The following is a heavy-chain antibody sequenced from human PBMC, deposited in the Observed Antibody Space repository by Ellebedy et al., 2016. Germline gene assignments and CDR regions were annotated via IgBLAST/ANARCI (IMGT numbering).Heavy chain of an antibody. J-gene: IGHJ4*02. CDR3: AKDTRYSGYEELFDY. V-gene: IGHV3-23*01. Sequence: GGSLRLXXAASGFTFSSYAMSWVRQAPGKGLEWVSAISGSGGSTYYADSVKGRFTISRDNSKNTLYLQMNSLRAEDTAVYYCAKDTRYSGYEELFDYWGQGTLVTVSS. D-gene: IGHD5-12*01. CDR2: ISGSGGST. CDR1: GFTFSSYA.